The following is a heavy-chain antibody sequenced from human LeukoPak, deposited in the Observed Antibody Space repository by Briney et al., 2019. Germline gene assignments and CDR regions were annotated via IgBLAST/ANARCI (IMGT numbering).Heavy chain of an antibody. D-gene: IGHD2-15*01. CDR2: LNPSDGST. V-gene: IGHV1-46*01. CDR3: ARAGYCSGGTCYYYFYYSMDV. CDR1: GYTFTSHY. Sequence: ASVKVSCKESGYTFTSHYMHGWRHAPGQGLEWRGILNPSDGSTSYAQKFQGRITMTRDMSTSTVYMELSSLTSEDTAVYYCARAGYCSGGTCYYYFYYSMDVWGKGTTVTVSS. J-gene: IGHJ6*03.